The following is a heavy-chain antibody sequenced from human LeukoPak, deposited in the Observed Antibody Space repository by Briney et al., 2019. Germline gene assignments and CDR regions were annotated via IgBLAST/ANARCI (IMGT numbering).Heavy chain of an antibody. D-gene: IGHD2-21*02. V-gene: IGHV4-4*02. Sequence: PSETLSLTCAVSGGSISSSNWWSWVRQPPGKGLEWIGEIYHSGSTNYNPSLKSRVTISVDKSKNQFSLKLSSVTAADTAVYYCARAGVTALGYYFDYWGQGTLITVSS. CDR2: IYHSGST. CDR1: GGSISSSNW. J-gene: IGHJ4*02. CDR3: ARAGVTALGYYFDY.